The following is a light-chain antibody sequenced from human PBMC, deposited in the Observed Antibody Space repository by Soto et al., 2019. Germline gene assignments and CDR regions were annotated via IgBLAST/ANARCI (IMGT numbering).Light chain of an antibody. CDR1: QSISKY. CDR2: GAS. Sequence: DIQMTHSPSSLSASVGDRVTITCRASQSISKYLNWYQHKPGEAPKLLIYGASTLQRGVPSRFSGGGSGTDFTLTISSLQPEDFATYYCQQTCTSPLTFGGGTTVE. J-gene: IGKJ4*01. CDR3: QQTCTSPLT. V-gene: IGKV1-39*01.